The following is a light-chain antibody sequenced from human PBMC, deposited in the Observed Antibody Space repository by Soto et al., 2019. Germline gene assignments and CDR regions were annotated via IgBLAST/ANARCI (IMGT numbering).Light chain of an antibody. CDR2: STD. CDR3: AAWEDSLHGWV. CDR1: SSNIGSNT. V-gene: IGLV1-44*01. Sequence: QSVLTQPPSASGTPGQRVTISCSGSSSNIGSNTVNWYQQIPGTAPKLLIYSTDQRPSGVPDRFSGSRSGTSASLAISGLHSEDEADYDCAAWEDSLHGWVFGGGTKLTAL. J-gene: IGLJ3*02.